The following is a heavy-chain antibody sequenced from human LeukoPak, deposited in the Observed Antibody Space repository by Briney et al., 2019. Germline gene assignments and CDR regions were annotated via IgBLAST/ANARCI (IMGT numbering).Heavy chain of an antibody. CDR2: IFNSGNT. CDR1: GASISSYY. CDR3: ARGAYSYRFGY. V-gene: IGHV4-59*08. D-gene: IGHD5-18*01. J-gene: IGHJ4*02. Sequence: SETLSLTCTVSGASISSYYWSWIRQPPGKGLEWIGDIFNSGNTNYNPSLKSRVTISVDTSKNQFSLKLTSVTAADTAVYYCARGAYSYRFGYWGPGTLVTVSS.